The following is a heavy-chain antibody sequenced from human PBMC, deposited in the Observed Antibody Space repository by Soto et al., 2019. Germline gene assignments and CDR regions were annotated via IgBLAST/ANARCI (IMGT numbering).Heavy chain of an antibody. V-gene: IGHV3-48*03. CDR1: GFTFSSYE. CDR3: AREDSYYYDSSGYYGH. D-gene: IGHD3-22*01. J-gene: IGHJ4*02. CDR2: ISSSGSTI. Sequence: PGGSLRLSCAASGFTFSSYEMNWVRQAPGKGLEWVSYISSSGSTIYYADSVKGRFTISRDNAKNSLYLQLNSLRAEDTAVYYCAREDSYYYDSSGYYGHWGQGTLVTVSS.